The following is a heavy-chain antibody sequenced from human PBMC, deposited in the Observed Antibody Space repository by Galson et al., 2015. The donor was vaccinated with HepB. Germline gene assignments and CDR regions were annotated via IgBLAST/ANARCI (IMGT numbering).Heavy chain of an antibody. V-gene: IGHV4-31*03. Sequence: TLSLTCTVSGVSISSGGYYWSWIRQHPGKGLEWIGYIYYSGSTYYNPSLKSRVTISVDTSKNQFSLKLSSVTAADTAVYYCARDSGYGPGFPFDYWGQGTLVTVSS. J-gene: IGHJ4*02. CDR3: ARDSGYGPGFPFDY. CDR1: GVSISSGGYY. CDR2: IYYSGST. D-gene: IGHD5-18*01.